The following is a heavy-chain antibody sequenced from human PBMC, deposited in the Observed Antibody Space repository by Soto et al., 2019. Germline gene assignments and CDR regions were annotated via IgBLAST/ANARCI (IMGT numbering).Heavy chain of an antibody. CDR2: IYHRGST. Sequence: SETLSLTCAVSGGSISSSNWWNWVRQPPGKGLEWIGEIYHRGSTNYNPSLKSRLTISLDKSKNQFSLKLSSVTAADTAVYYCASNSMKKFDYWGQGTLVTASS. V-gene: IGHV4-4*02. J-gene: IGHJ4*02. CDR3: ASNSMKKFDY. CDR1: GGSISSSNW.